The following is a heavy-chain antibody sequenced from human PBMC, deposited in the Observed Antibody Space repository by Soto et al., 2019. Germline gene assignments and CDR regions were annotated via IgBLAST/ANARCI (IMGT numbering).Heavy chain of an antibody. CDR3: ARGKDGPIRRDYDILTGPSPFYYYYYYMDV. Sequence: ASVKVSCKASGYTFTSYDINWVRQATGQGLEWMGWMNPNSGNTGYAQKFQGRVTMTRNTSISTAYMELSSLRSEDTAVYYCARGKDGPIRRDYDILTGPSPFYYYYYYMDVWAKGTTVTVSS. D-gene: IGHD3-9*01. V-gene: IGHV1-8*01. CDR1: GYTFTSYD. J-gene: IGHJ6*03. CDR2: MNPNSGNT.